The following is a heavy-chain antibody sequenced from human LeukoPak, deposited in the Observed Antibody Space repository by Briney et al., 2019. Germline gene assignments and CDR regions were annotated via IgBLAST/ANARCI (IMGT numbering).Heavy chain of an antibody. V-gene: IGHV4-4*02. CDR1: GGSISSSNW. Sequence: SETLSLTCAVSGGSISSSNWWSWVRQPPGKGLEWIGEIYHSGSTNYNPSLKSRVTISVDKSKNQLSLKLSSVTAADTAVYYCARGNGGPGTGDYYYYYMDVWGKGTTVTVSS. CDR3: ARGNGGPGTGDYYYYYMDV. CDR2: IYHSGST. J-gene: IGHJ6*03. D-gene: IGHD1-1*01.